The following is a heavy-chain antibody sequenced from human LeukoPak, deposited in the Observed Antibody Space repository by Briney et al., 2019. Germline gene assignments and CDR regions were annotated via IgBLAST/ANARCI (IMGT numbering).Heavy chain of an antibody. Sequence: GASVKVSCKASGYTFTGYYMHWLRQAPGQGLEWMGWINPNSGGTNYAQKFQGRVTMTRDTSINTAYMEVSRLSSDDTAVYYCARPGLRVSGSFNFWGQGTLVTVSS. V-gene: IGHV1-2*02. J-gene: IGHJ4*02. D-gene: IGHD3-16*01. CDR2: INPNSGGT. CDR1: GYTFTGYY. CDR3: ARPGLRVSGSFNF.